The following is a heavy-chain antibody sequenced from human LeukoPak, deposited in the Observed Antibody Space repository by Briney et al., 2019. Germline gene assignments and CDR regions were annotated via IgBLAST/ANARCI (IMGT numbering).Heavy chain of an antibody. V-gene: IGHV3-15*01. CDR1: GFSFNDAW. Sequence: GGSLRLSCAASGFSFNDAWMDWVRQVPGKGLEWVGRIKSKVYSATADYAAPVMGRFTISRDDSKSTLCLQMNSLKIEDTAVYYCAALGFGDFSASDNWGQGTLVTVSS. CDR2: IKSKVYSATA. J-gene: IGHJ4*02. CDR3: AALGFGDFSASDN. D-gene: IGHD3-10*01.